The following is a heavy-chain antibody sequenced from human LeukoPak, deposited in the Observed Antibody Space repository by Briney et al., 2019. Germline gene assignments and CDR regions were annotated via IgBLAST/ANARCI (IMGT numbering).Heavy chain of an antibody. CDR2: INGDGSST. V-gene: IGHV3-74*03. Sequence: PGGSLRLSCAASGFTFNTYLMHWVRQVPGKGLVWVSRINGDGSSTAYADSVKGRFTISRDNAKNTVYLQMNSLRVEDTAVYFCAREKGSSNYDSWGQGTLVTVSS. CDR1: GFTFNTYL. CDR3: AREKGSSNYDS. D-gene: IGHD4-11*01. J-gene: IGHJ5*01.